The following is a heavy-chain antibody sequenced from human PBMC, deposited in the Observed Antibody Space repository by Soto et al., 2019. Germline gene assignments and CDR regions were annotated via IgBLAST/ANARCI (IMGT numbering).Heavy chain of an antibody. Sequence: SETLSLTCTVSGGSISSSSYYWGWIRQPPGKGLEWIGSIYYSGSTYYNPSLESRVTISVDTSKNQFSLKLSSVTAADTAVYYCARHGSRTRRDFDYWGQGTLVTVSS. D-gene: IGHD3-10*01. J-gene: IGHJ4*02. CDR3: ARHGSRTRRDFDY. V-gene: IGHV4-39*01. CDR1: GGSISSSSYY. CDR2: IYYSGST.